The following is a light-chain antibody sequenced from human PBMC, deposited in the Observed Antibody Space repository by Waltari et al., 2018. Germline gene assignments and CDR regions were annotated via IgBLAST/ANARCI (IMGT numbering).Light chain of an antibody. Sequence: DIVMTQSPESLAVSLGERATPHCQSSQCLFYNSKNKNYLPWYQQKPGQPPKLLIYWASTRQSGVPDRFSGSGSETDFTLTISSLQAEDVAVYYCHQYFSSPQTFGQGTKVEVK. V-gene: IGKV4-1*01. CDR1: QCLFYNSKNKNY. CDR2: WAS. J-gene: IGKJ1*01. CDR3: HQYFSSPQT.